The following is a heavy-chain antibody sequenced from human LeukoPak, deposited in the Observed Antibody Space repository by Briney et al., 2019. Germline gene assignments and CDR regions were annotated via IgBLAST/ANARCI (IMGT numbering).Heavy chain of an antibody. CDR3: AREAYYYYYMDV. CDR1: GGSFSGYS. CDR2: INHSGNT. Sequence: PSETLSLTCAVYGGSFSGYSWSWIRQPPGKGLEWIGEINHSGNTNYNPSLKSRVTISVDTSKNQFSLKLSSVTAADTAVYYCAREAYYYYYMDVWGKGTTVTVSS. J-gene: IGHJ6*03. V-gene: IGHV4-34*01.